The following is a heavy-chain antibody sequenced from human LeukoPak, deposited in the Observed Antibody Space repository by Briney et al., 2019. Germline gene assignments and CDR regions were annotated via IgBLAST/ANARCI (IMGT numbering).Heavy chain of an antibody. CDR2: IKQDGSEK. J-gene: IGHJ4*02. Sequence: GGSLRLSCAASGFTFSSYWMSWVRQAPGKGLEWVANIKQDGSEKYYLDSVKGRFTISRDNAKNSLYLQMNSLRAEDTAVYYCARVYRLTPTFGVVRPPYAYHSDYWGQGTLVTVSS. V-gene: IGHV3-7*01. D-gene: IGHD3-3*01. CDR1: GFTFSSYW. CDR3: ARVYRLTPTFGVVRPPYAYHSDY.